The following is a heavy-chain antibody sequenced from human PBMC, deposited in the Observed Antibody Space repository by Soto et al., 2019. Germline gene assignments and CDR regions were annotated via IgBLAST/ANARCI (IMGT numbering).Heavy chain of an antibody. CDR3: ARSIQYSSSLVWFDP. Sequence: KTSETLSLTCTVSGGSISSYYWSWIRQPPGKGLEWIGYIYYSGSTNYNPSLKSRVTISVDTSKNQFSLKLSSVTAADTAVYYCARSIQYSSSLVWFDPWGQGTLVTVSS. J-gene: IGHJ5*02. CDR1: GGSISSYY. CDR2: IYYSGST. D-gene: IGHD6-13*01. V-gene: IGHV4-59*01.